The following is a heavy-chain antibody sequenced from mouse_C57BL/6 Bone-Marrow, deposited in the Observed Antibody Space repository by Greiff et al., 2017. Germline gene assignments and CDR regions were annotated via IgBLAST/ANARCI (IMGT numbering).Heavy chain of an antibody. D-gene: IGHD1-1*01. V-gene: IGHV5-17*01. Sequence: EVKLMESGGGLVKPGGSLKLSCAASGFTFSDYGMHWVRQAPEKGLDWVAYISSGSSTIYYADTVKGRFTIARDNANNTLFMQMTSLRSENTAIYYCASKEGYYGGSRYAMAYWGQGTLVTVSS. CDR1: GFTFSDYG. CDR2: ISSGSSTI. J-gene: IGHJ4*01. CDR3: ASKEGYYGGSRYAMAY.